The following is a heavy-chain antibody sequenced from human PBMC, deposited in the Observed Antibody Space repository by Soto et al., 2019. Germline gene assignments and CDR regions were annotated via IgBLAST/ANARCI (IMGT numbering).Heavy chain of an antibody. Sequence: SAKVSCKASGGTFSSYTIIWVRQAPGQGLEWMGRIIPILGIANYAQKFQGRVTITADNSTSTAYLELSSLRSEATAVYYCAVALSYHYYYGMDVWGQGTTVTVPS. D-gene: IGHD2-15*01. CDR2: IIPILGIA. CDR1: GGTFSSYT. CDR3: AVALSYHYYYGMDV. V-gene: IGHV1-69*02. J-gene: IGHJ6*02.